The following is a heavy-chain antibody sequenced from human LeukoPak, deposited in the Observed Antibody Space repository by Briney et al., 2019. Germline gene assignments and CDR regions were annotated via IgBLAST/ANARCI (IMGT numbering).Heavy chain of an antibody. J-gene: IGHJ4*02. V-gene: IGHV5-51*01. Sequence: GESLKIPCKGSGYTFTNYWIAWVRQIPGKGLAWIGIIYPGDSDTRYSPSFHGQVTLSVDKSISTAYLQWSSLKASDAAMYYCARHPSGNSNSWSDYWGQGTLVTVSS. CDR3: ARHPSGNSNSWSDY. D-gene: IGHD2/OR15-2a*01. CDR1: GYTFTNYW. CDR2: IYPGDSDT.